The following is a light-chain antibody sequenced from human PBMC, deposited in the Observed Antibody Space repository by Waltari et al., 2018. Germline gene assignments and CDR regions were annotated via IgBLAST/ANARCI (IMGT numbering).Light chain of an antibody. CDR2: DGN. Sequence: QSALTQPAPGSGSPGQSIIISGTGTSSDVGGYDHVAWFLHHPGKAPKLMIHDGNMRPSGVSSRFSGSKSGNTDSLTISGLQAEDEASYYCNSYTGGRTWVFGWGTSLTVL. CDR3: NSYTGGRTWV. V-gene: IGLV2-14*03. J-gene: IGLJ3*02. CDR1: SSDVGGYDH.